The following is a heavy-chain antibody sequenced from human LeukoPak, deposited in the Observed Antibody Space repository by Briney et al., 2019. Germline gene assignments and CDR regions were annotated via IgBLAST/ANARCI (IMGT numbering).Heavy chain of an antibody. V-gene: IGHV3-20*04. Sequence: RGSLRLSCAASGFTFDDYGMSWVRQAPGKGLEWVSGINWSGGSTGYADSVKGRFTISRDNAKNSLYLQMNSLRAEDTALYYCARDRGGIGYYMDVWGKGTTVTVSS. D-gene: IGHD3-16*02. J-gene: IGHJ6*03. CDR2: INWSGGST. CDR1: GFTFDDYG. CDR3: ARDRGGIGYYMDV.